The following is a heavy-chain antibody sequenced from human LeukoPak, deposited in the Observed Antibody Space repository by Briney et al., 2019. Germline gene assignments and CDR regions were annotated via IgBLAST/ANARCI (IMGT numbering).Heavy chain of an antibody. V-gene: IGHV4-4*02. CDR3: ARFLLDYGTFDY. Sequence: SETLSLTCAVSGGSISSSNWWSWVRQPPGKGLEWIGEIYHSGSTNYNPSLKSRVTISVDKSKNQFSLRPSSVTAADTAVYYCARFLLDYGTFDYWGQGTLVTVSS. CDR1: GGSISSSNW. CDR2: IYHSGST. D-gene: IGHD4-17*01. J-gene: IGHJ4*02.